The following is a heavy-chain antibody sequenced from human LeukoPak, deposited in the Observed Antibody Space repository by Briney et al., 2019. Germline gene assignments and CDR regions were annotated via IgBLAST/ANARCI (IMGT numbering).Heavy chain of an antibody. CDR1: GFTFSSYS. D-gene: IGHD5/OR15-5a*01. CDR3: AREVRSTGNFDY. Sequence: PGGSLRLSCAASGFTFSSYSMNWVRQAPGKGLEWVSSISGSSNYIYYADSVKGRFTISRDNAKNSLYLQMNSLRAEDTAVYYCAREVRSTGNFDYWGQGTLVTVSS. CDR2: ISGSSNYI. V-gene: IGHV3-21*01. J-gene: IGHJ4*02.